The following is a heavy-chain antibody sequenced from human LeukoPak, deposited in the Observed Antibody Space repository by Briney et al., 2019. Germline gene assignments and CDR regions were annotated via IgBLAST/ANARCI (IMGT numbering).Heavy chain of an antibody. CDR2: INHSGST. CDR1: GGSFSGYY. V-gene: IGHV4-34*01. J-gene: IGHJ5*02. Sequence: SETLSLTCAVYGGSFSGYYWSWIRQPPGKGLEWIGEINHSGSTNYNPSLKSRVTISVDTSKNQFSLKLSSVTAADTAVYYCARGYSSGWYEGDWFDPWGQGTLVTVSS. D-gene: IGHD6-19*01. CDR3: ARGYSSGWYEGDWFDP.